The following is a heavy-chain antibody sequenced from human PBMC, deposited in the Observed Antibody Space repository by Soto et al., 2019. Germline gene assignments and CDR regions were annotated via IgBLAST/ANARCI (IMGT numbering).Heavy chain of an antibody. CDR1: GGSISSSNW. Sequence: QVQLQESGPGLVKPSGTLSLTCAVSGGSISSSNWWSWVRQPPGKGLEWIGEIYHSGSTNYNPSLKGRVXXXVXXAKNQFSLKLSSVTAAATAVYCCARIAAAGTYFQHWGQGTLVTVSS. D-gene: IGHD6-13*01. CDR3: ARIAAAGTYFQH. CDR2: IYHSGST. V-gene: IGHV4-4*01. J-gene: IGHJ1*01.